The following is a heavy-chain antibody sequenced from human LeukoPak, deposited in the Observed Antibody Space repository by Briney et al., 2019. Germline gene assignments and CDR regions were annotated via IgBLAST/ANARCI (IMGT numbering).Heavy chain of an antibody. D-gene: IGHD3-22*01. CDR2: IYHTGLI. J-gene: IGHJ4*02. V-gene: IGHV4-4*02. CDR3: ARTYSYDSRGYLYYFDY. CDR1: GGSISSNNW. Sequence: SETLSLTCAVSGGSISSNNWWTWLLQPPGKGLEWIAEIYHTGLINYNPSLMSRVTISVDTSKNFFSLQLSSVTAADTAVYYCARTYSYDSRGYLYYFDYWGQGTLVAVSS.